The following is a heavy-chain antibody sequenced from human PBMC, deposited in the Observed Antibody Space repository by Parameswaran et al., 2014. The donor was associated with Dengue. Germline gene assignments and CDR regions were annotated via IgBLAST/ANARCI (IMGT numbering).Heavy chain of an antibody. J-gene: IGHJ6*02. V-gene: IGHV4-39*01. D-gene: IGHD3-3*01. CDR2: VYYRGRT. CDR1: GGSFNPNNEF. Sequence: ASETLSLTCSVSGGSFNPNNEFWAWVRQPPGKGLEWIGNVYYRGRTYYNPSLNSRVTISVDTSRQQISMNLKSVSAADTAVYYCARPSSAVLDPNVISPDYGMDVWGQGILVTVSS. CDR3: ARPSSAVLDPNVISPDYGMDV.